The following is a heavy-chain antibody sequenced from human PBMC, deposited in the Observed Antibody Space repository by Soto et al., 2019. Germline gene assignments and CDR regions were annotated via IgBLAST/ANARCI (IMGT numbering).Heavy chain of an antibody. Sequence: QVQLVESGGGVVQPGRSLRLSCAASGFTFSSLGMHWVRQAPGKGLEWVAVISYDGSEKYYADSVKCRFTITRDNSKNTLSLQMNSLRAEDTAVYYCVKERTGTWDFDYWGQGTLVTVSS. CDR1: GFTFSSLG. J-gene: IGHJ4*02. D-gene: IGHD1-26*01. V-gene: IGHV3-30*18. CDR2: ISYDGSEK. CDR3: VKERTGTWDFDY.